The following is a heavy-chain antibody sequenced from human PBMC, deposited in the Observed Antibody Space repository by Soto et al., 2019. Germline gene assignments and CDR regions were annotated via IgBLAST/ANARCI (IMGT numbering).Heavy chain of an antibody. D-gene: IGHD5-12*01. J-gene: IGHJ2*01. CDR1: GNTFTNHG. CDR3: ARDSDRDGYIYWFFDL. Sequence: QVQLVQSAAEVKKPGASVKVSCKASGNTFTNHGINWVRQAPGQGLEWMGWIRPLNGKTNYAQEFQGRFTMTTDTSTTTVYMELTSLRSDDTAVYYCARDSDRDGYIYWFFDLWGRGTLVTVSS. CDR2: IRPLNGKT. V-gene: IGHV1-18*01.